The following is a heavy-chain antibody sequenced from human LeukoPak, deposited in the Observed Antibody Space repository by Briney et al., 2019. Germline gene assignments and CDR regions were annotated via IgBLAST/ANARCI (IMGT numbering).Heavy chain of an antibody. D-gene: IGHD4-23*01. V-gene: IGHV4-34*01. J-gene: IGHJ4*02. CDR3: ARGLRWLPGDY. CDR1: GGSFSGYY. CDR2: INHGGST. Sequence: SETLSLTCAVYGGSFSGYYWSWIRQPPGKGLEWIGEINHGGSTNYNPSLKSRVTISVDTSKNQFSLKLSSVTAADTAVYYCARGLRWLPGDYWGQGTLVTVS.